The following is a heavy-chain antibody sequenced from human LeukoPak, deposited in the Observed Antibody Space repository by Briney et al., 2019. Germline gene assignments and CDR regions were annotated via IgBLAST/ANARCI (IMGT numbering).Heavy chain of an antibody. Sequence: PGGSLRLSCTASGLTFSNYWTTWVRQPPGKGLEWIGEINHSGSTNYNPSLKSRVTISVDTSKNQFSLKLSSVTAADTAVYYCARGGNCSSTSCYYTPFDYWGQGTLVTVSS. CDR1: GLTFSNYW. D-gene: IGHD2-2*01. CDR2: INHSGST. J-gene: IGHJ4*02. V-gene: IGHV4-34*01. CDR3: ARGGNCSSTSCYYTPFDY.